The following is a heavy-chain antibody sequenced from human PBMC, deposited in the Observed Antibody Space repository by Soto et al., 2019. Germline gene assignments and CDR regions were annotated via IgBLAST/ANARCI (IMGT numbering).Heavy chain of an antibody. Sequence: QVQLVQSGAEVKKPGSSVKVSCKASGGTFSSYAISWVRQAPGQGLEWMGGIIPIFGTANYAQKFQGRVTITADESTSTAYMELSSLRSEDTAVYYCARNWRTGTLYYSGMDVWGQGTTVTVSS. CDR3: ARNWRTGTLYYSGMDV. D-gene: IGHD1-1*01. CDR1: GGTFSSYA. CDR2: IIPIFGTA. V-gene: IGHV1-69*12. J-gene: IGHJ6*02.